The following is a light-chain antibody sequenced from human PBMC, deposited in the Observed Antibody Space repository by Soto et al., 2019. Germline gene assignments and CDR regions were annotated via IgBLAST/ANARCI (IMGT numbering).Light chain of an antibody. V-gene: IGKV1-5*01. CDR3: RQYNSYT. CDR1: QSVSNW. CDR2: DAS. J-gene: IGKJ1*01. Sequence: DIQRTQSPSTLPASAGDRATITCRASQSVSNWLAWYHQKPCTAPKLLIYDASNLQSGVPSRFSGSGSGTEFTITIISMQPVDFATYYYRQYNSYTFGQGTKVDIK.